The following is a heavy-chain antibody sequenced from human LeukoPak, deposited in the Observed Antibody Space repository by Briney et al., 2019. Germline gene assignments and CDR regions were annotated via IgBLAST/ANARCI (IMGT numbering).Heavy chain of an antibody. CDR2: INHSGST. CDR3: ARLNSYYGSGNDY. D-gene: IGHD3-10*01. V-gene: IGHV4-34*01. J-gene: IGHJ4*02. Sequence: GSLRLSCAASGFTFSNFVMSWVRQPPGKGLEWIGEINHSGSTNYNPSLKSRVTISVDTSKNQLSLKLSSVTAADTAVYYCARLNSYYGSGNDYWGQGTLVTVSS. CDR1: GFTFSNFV.